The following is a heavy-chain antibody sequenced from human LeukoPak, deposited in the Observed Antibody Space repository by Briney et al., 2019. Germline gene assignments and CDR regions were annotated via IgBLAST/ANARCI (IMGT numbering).Heavy chain of an antibody. D-gene: IGHD3-22*01. Sequence: RGSLRLSCEASGFTVSSTHMVWVRQAPGKGLEWVSVTYTGGNSYYAGSVQGRFIISRDISKNTLYLQMNNLRAEDSALYYCARGGRGSAAVVVPRSFDIWGQGTMVTVSS. V-gene: IGHV3-53*01. CDR3: ARGGRGSAAVVVPRSFDI. CDR2: TYTGGNS. CDR1: GFTVSSTH. J-gene: IGHJ3*02.